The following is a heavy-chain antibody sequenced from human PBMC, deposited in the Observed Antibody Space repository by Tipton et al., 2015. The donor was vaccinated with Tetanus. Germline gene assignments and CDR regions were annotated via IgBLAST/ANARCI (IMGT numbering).Heavy chain of an antibody. CDR2: SWYDGTDE. CDR1: GFIFSSYG. V-gene: IGHV3-33*01. CDR3: ARAADCSGGSCFSGDFDN. Sequence: CAASGFIFSSYGIHWVRQAPGKGMEWVAVSWYDGTDEYYADSVKGRFTISRDNSKNTLYLRMNSLSAEDTAVSSCARAADCSGGSCFSGDFDNWGQGTQVTVSS. D-gene: IGHD2-15*01. J-gene: IGHJ4*02.